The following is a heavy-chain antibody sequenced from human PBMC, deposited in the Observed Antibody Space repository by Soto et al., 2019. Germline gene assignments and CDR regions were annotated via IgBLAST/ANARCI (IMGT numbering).Heavy chain of an antibody. J-gene: IGHJ6*02. CDR2: ISFDGNTQ. V-gene: IGHV3-30-3*01. CDR3: ATDREYSGFYYGMDV. Sequence: PGRCLRPACEVSGPTSSSNSMHWGRPAAGKGLEWVAVISFDGNTQYYTDSEKGRFTISRDNSKNAQDLQMNSLRGEDTVEYYGATDREYSGFYYGMDVWGQGTTVTVSS. CDR1: GPTSSSNS. D-gene: IGHD5-12*01.